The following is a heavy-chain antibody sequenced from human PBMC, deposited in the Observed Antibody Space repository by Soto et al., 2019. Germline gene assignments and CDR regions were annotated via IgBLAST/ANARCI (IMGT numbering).Heavy chain of an antibody. D-gene: IGHD6-13*01. CDR3: ARQSSSWSSTYYYYYGMDV. CDR1: VGSISSSSYY. CDR2: IYYSGST. Sequence: AETLSLTCTVSVGSISSSSYYWVWIRQPPGKGLEWIGSIYYSGSTYYNPSLKSRVTISVDTSKNQFSLKLSSVTAADTAVYYCARQSSSWSSTYYYYYGMDVWGQGTTVTVS. V-gene: IGHV4-39*01. J-gene: IGHJ6*02.